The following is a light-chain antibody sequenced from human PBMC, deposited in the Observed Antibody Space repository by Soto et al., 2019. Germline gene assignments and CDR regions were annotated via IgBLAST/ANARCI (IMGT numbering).Light chain of an antibody. CDR2: DVS. J-gene: IGLJ2*01. V-gene: IGLV2-11*01. CDR3: CSYAGTYTLI. Sequence: QSALTQPRSVSGSPGQSVTISCTGTSSDVGGYNYVSWYQQHPGKAPKFMIYDVSKRPSGVPDRFSGSKSGNTASLTISGLQAEDEADYYCCSYAGTYTLIFGGGTKLNVL. CDR1: SSDVGGYNY.